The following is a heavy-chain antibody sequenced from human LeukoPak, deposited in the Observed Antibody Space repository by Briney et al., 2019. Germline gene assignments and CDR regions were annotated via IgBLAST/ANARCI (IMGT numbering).Heavy chain of an antibody. CDR3: TTDPIMQYYYDSSGKTHADY. Sequence: PGGSLRLSCAASGFTFSNAWMNWVRQAPGKGLEWVGRIKSKTDGGTTDYAAPVKGRFTISRDDSKNTLYLQMNSLKTEDTAVYYCTTDPIMQYYYDSSGKTHADYWGQGTLVTVSS. D-gene: IGHD3-22*01. V-gene: IGHV3-15*07. CDR2: IKSKTDGGTT. CDR1: GFTFSNAW. J-gene: IGHJ4*02.